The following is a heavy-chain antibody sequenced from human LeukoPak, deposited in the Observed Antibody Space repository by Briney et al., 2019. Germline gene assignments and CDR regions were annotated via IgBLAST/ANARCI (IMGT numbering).Heavy chain of an antibody. J-gene: IGHJ3*02. Sequence: GASVKVSCKASGYTFTSYDINWVRQATGQGPEWMGWMNPNSGNTGYAQKFQGRLTITRNTSISTAYMELSSLTSEDTAVYYCARALRYLEWLPPDGFDIWGQGTMVTVS. CDR1: GYTFTSYD. CDR3: ARALRYLEWLPPDGFDI. V-gene: IGHV1-8*01. CDR2: MNPNSGNT. D-gene: IGHD3-3*01.